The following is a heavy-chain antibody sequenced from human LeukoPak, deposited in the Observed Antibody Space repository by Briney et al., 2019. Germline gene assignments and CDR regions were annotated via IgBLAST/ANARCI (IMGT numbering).Heavy chain of an antibody. D-gene: IGHD3-22*01. V-gene: IGHV1-2*02. CDR1: GYTFTGYY. Sequence: ASVKVSCKASGYTFTGYYMHWVRQAPGQGLEWMGWINPNSGGTNYAQKFQGRVTMTRDTSISTAYMDLSRLRSDDTAVYYCARTTMIVVVIDVAFDIWGQGTMVTVSS. CDR2: INPNSGGT. J-gene: IGHJ3*02. CDR3: ARTTMIVVVIDVAFDI.